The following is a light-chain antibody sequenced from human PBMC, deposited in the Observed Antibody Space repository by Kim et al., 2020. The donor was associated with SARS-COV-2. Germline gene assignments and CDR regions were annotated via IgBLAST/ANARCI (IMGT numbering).Light chain of an antibody. CDR1: SSDVGGYNY. CDR2: DVS. J-gene: IGLJ3*02. V-gene: IGLV2-14*04. CDR3: SSYTSSSTWV. Sequence: GQSITISCTGTSSDVGGYNYVSWYQQHPGKAPKLMIYDVSKRPSGVSNRFSGSKSGNTASLTISGLQAEDEAGYYCSSYTSSSTWVFGGGTKVTVL.